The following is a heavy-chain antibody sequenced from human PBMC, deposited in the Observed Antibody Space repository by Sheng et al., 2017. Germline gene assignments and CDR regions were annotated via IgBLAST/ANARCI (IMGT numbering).Heavy chain of an antibody. V-gene: IGHV3-21*01. D-gene: IGHD1-26*01. J-gene: IGHJ4*02. CDR1: GFTFRAYE. CDR2: ISGRSGSI. CDR3: ARGDLLD. Sequence: EVQLVESGGGLIQPGGSLRLSCEASGFTFRAYEMNWIRQAPGKGLECVSSISGRSGSIYHADSVKGRFTISRDNAKNSLYLQMDSLRAEDTAVYYCARGDLLDWGQGTLVTVSS.